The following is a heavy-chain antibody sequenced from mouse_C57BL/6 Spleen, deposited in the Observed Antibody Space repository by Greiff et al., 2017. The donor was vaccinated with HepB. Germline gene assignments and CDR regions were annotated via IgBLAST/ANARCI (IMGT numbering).Heavy chain of an antibody. CDR3: ARRDYDAWFAY. D-gene: IGHD2-4*01. V-gene: IGHV5-17*01. CDR2: ISSGSSTI. J-gene: IGHJ3*01. CDR1: GFTFSDYG. Sequence: EVKLVESGGGLVKPGGSLKLSCAASGFTFSDYGMHWVRQAPEKGLEWVAYISSGSSTIYYADTVKGRFTISRDNAKNTLFLQMTSLRSEDTAMYYCARRDYDAWFAYWGQGTLVTVSA.